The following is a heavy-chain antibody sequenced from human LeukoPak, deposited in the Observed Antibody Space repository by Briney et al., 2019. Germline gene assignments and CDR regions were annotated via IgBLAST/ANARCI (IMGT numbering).Heavy chain of an antibody. V-gene: IGHV3-23*01. Sequence: GGSLRLSCAASGFTFSNSDMNWVHQAPGKGLEWVSGISGSGGSTQYADSVKGRFTISRDNSKNTLHLQMNSLRAEDTAVYYCAKDFRYSRSDYFDYWGQGTLVTVSS. J-gene: IGHJ4*02. D-gene: IGHD6-13*01. CDR1: GFTFSNSD. CDR2: ISGSGGST. CDR3: AKDFRYSRSDYFDY.